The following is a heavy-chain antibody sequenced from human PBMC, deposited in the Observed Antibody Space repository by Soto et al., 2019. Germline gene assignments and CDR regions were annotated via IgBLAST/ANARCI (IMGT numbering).Heavy chain of an antibody. CDR3: ARRWGRTFDY. J-gene: IGHJ4*02. D-gene: IGHD7-27*01. CDR1: CGSMISYY. V-gene: IGHV4-59*08. Sequence: SETLSLTCTVSCGSMISYYWSWIRQPPGSGLYCIGFIYYAVFTKXXPSPNSRXXISVDTSKNHXSLTVSCVTAADTAVYYCARRWGRTFDYWCQGTLVTVSS. CDR2: IYYAVFT.